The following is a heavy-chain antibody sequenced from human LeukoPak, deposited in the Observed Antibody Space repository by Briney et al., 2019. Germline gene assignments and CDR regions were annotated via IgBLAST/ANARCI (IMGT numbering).Heavy chain of an antibody. J-gene: IGHJ6*02. CDR3: ARHSSGQWLVRPAYYYYGMDV. D-gene: IGHD6-19*01. Sequence: PSETLSLTCTVSGGSISSYYWSWIRQPPGKGLEWIGYIYYSGSTNYNPSLKSRVTISVDTSKNQFSLKLSSVTAADTAVYYCARHSSGQWLVRPAYYYYGMDVWGQGTTVTVSS. CDR1: GGSISSYY. CDR2: IYYSGST. V-gene: IGHV4-59*08.